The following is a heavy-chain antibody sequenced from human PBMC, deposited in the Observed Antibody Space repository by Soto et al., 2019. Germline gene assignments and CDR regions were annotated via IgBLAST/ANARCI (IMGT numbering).Heavy chain of an antibody. J-gene: IGHJ6*02. Sequence: PGGSLRLSCAASGFTVSSNYMSWVRQAPGKGLEWVSVIYSGGSTYYADSVKDRFTISRDNSKNTLYLQMNSLRAEDTAVYYCARASTGYYYYYGMDVWGQGTTVTVSS. CDR2: IYSGGST. CDR3: ARASTGYYYYYGMDV. CDR1: GFTVSSNY. V-gene: IGHV3-53*01.